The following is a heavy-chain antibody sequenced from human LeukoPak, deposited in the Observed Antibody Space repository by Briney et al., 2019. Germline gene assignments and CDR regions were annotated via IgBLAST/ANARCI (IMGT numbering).Heavy chain of an antibody. D-gene: IGHD1-26*01. J-gene: IGHJ3*02. CDR3: ARRVGATAFDI. V-gene: IGHV3-73*01. Sequence: GGSLRLSCAASGFTFSGSAMHWVRQASGKGLEWVGCIRSKANSYATAYAASVKGRFTISRDDSKNTAYLQMNGLKTEDTAVYYCARRVGATAFDIWGQGTMVTVSS. CDR2: IRSKANSYAT. CDR1: GFTFSGSA.